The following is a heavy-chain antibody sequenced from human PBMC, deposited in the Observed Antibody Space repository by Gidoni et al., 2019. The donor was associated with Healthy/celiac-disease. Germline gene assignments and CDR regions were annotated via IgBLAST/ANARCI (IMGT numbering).Heavy chain of an antibody. J-gene: IGHJ6*03. CDR2: IFSNDEK. CDR3: ARTPVVPAAFYYYYYYMDV. Sequence: QVTLKESGPVLVKPTGTLTLTCTVSGFSLSNARMGVSWIRQPPGKALEWLAHIFSNDEKSYSTSLKSRLTISKDTSKSQVVLTMTNMDPVDTATYYCARTPVVPAAFYYYYYYMDVWGKGTTVTVSS. D-gene: IGHD2-2*01. V-gene: IGHV2-26*01. CDR1: GFSLSNARMG.